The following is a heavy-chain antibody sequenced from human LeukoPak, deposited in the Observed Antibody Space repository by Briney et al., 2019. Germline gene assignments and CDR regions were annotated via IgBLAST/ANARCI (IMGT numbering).Heavy chain of an antibody. V-gene: IGHV1-3*01. Sequence: GASVKVSCKASGYTFTSYAMHWVRQAPGQRLEWMGWINAGNGNTKYSQKFQGRVTITRDTSASTAYMELSSLRSEDTAVYYCARGLPSENTANLLGIDYWGQGTLVTVSS. CDR3: ARGLPSENTANLLGIDY. D-gene: IGHD2/OR15-2a*01. CDR1: GYTFTSYA. CDR2: INAGNGNT. J-gene: IGHJ4*02.